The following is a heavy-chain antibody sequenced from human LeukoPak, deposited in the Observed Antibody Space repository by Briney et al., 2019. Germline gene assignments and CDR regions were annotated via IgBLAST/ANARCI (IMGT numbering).Heavy chain of an antibody. V-gene: IGHV3-30*02. D-gene: IGHD1-1*01. Sequence: GGSLRLSCAASGFTFSSYGMHWVRQAPGKGLEWVAFIRYDGSNKYYADSVRGRFTISRDNAKNSLYLQMNSVRVEDTAVYYCARDWALDSWGQGALVTVSS. CDR1: GFTFSSYG. CDR3: ARDWALDS. J-gene: IGHJ4*02. CDR2: IRYDGSNK.